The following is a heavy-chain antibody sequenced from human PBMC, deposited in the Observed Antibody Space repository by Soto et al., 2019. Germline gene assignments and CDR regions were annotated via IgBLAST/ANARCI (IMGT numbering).Heavy chain of an antibody. D-gene: IGHD2-2*01. CDR2: ISSSSSTI. CDR3: AREYCSSTSCLNWFDP. CDR1: GFTFSSYS. Sequence: GSLRLSCAASGFTFSSYSMNWVRQAPGKGLEWVSYISSSSSTIYYADSVKGRFTISRDNAKNSLYLQMNSLRAEDTAVYYCAREYCSSTSCLNWFDPWGQGTLVTVSS. V-gene: IGHV3-48*01. J-gene: IGHJ5*02.